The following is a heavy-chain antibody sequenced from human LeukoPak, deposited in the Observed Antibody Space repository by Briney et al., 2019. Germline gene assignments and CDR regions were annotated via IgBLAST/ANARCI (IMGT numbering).Heavy chain of an antibody. V-gene: IGHV3-23*01. D-gene: IGHD3-3*01. CDR2: ISGSGGST. CDR3: AKVLSHFGVVYSERYSQH. Sequence: PGGSLRLSCAASGFTFSSYAMSWVRQAPGKGLEWVSAISGSGGSTYYADSVKGRFTISRDNSKNTLYLQMNSLRAEDTAVYYCAKVLSHFGVVYSERYSQHWGQGTLVTVSS. J-gene: IGHJ1*01. CDR1: GFTFSSYA.